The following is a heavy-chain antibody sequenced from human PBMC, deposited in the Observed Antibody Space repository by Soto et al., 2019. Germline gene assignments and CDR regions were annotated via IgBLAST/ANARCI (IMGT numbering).Heavy chain of an antibody. Sequence: ASVNVSCKTSGYTFSTSGISWVRQTPGQGLEWVGWIRPDNGNRKSAQRLQGRDTLTTDTSASTAYMELRSLTADDTAMYYCARDTESNRYNDWGQGTLVTVSS. CDR2: IRPDNGNR. CDR3: ARDTESNRYND. D-gene: IGHD1-20*01. CDR1: GYTFSTSG. J-gene: IGHJ1*01. V-gene: IGHV1-18*01.